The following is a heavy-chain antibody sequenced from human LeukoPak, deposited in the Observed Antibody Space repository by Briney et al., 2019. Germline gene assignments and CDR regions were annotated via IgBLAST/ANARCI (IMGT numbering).Heavy chain of an antibody. CDR3: ARESGSYFGFDY. J-gene: IGHJ4*02. Sequence: GGSLRLSCAASGFTLRSYWMSWVRQAPGKGLEWVANIKQDGSEKYYVDSVKGRFTISRDNAKNSLYLQMNSLRAEDTAVYYCARESGSYFGFDYWGQGTLVTVSS. V-gene: IGHV3-7*01. CDR1: GFTLRSYW. D-gene: IGHD1-26*01. CDR2: IKQDGSEK.